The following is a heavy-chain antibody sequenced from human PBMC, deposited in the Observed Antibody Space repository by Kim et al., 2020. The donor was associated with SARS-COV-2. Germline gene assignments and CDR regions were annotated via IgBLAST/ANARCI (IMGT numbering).Heavy chain of an antibody. J-gene: IGHJ6*03. D-gene: IGHD6-13*01. V-gene: IGHV3-9*01. Sequence: GGSLRLSCAASGFTFDDYAMHWVRQAPGKGLEWVSGISWNSGSIGYADSVKGRFTISRVNAKNSLYLQMNSLRAEDTALYYCAKDMGYSSSWYGTSISPHMDVWGKGTTVTVSS. CDR1: GFTFDDYA. CDR2: ISWNSGSI. CDR3: AKDMGYSSSWYGTSISPHMDV.